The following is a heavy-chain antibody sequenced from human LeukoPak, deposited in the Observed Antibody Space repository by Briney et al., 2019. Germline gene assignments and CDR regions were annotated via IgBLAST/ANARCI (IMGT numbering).Heavy chain of an antibody. V-gene: IGHV3-30*03. CDR3: ARGKSSGWYSVYYFDY. D-gene: IGHD6-19*01. Sequence: GGSLRLSCAASGFTFDDYGMSWVRQAPGKGLEWVAVISYDGSNKYYADSVKGRFTISRDNSKNTLYLQMNSLRAEDTAVYYCARGKSSGWYSVYYFDYWGQGTLVTVSS. J-gene: IGHJ4*02. CDR2: ISYDGSNK. CDR1: GFTFDDYG.